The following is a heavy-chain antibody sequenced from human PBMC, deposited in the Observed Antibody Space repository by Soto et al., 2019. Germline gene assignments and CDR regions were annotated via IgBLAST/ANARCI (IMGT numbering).Heavy chain of an antibody. CDR2: ISSSGNT. Sequence: SETLSLTCTVSDGSISNFYWIWIRQPPGKGLEWIGYISSSGNTNYNPSLKSRVSISVDTSKNQFSLNLTSVTAADTAVYYCARAPMVLTRSYFDSWGQGTPVTVSS. J-gene: IGHJ4*02. CDR1: DGSISNFY. V-gene: IGHV4-59*01. CDR3: ARAPMVLTRSYFDS. D-gene: IGHD3-22*01.